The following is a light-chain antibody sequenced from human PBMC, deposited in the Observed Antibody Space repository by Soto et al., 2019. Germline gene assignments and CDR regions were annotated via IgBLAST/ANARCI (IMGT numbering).Light chain of an antibody. CDR1: SSNIGAGYD. CDR2: GNS. V-gene: IGLV1-40*01. Sequence: QSVLTQPPSVSGAPGQRVTISCTGSSSNIGAGYDVHWYQQLPGTAPKLLIYGNSNRPSGVPHRFSGSKSGTSASLAITGLQAEDEAYYYCQSYDSSLSGVVFGGGTKLTVL. CDR3: QSYDSSLSGVV. J-gene: IGLJ2*01.